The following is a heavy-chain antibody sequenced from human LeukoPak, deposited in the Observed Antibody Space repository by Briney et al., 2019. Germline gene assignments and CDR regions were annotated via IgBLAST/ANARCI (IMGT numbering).Heavy chain of an antibody. CDR2: IYYSGST. Sequence: SETLSLTCTVSGGSISSYYWSWIRQPPVKGLEWIGYIYYSGSTNYNPSLKSRVTISVDTSKNQFSLKLSSVTAADTAVYYCAREYSSGWYVAFDYWGQGTLVTVSS. V-gene: IGHV4-59*12. D-gene: IGHD6-19*01. CDR1: GGSISSYY. CDR3: AREYSSGWYVAFDY. J-gene: IGHJ4*02.